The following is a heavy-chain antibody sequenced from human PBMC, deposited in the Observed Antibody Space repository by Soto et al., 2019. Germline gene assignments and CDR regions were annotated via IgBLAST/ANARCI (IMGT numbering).Heavy chain of an antibody. J-gene: IGHJ4*02. D-gene: IGHD3-3*01. CDR3: ATAGSYDFWSGYYPDY. CDR1: GYTLTELS. CDR2: FDPEDGET. Sequence: QVQLVQSGAEVKKPGASVKVSCKVSGYTLTELSMHWVRQAPGKGLEWMGGFDPEDGETIYAQKFQGRVTMTEDTSTDTAYMELSSLRSEDTAVYYCATAGSYDFWSGYYPDYWGQGTLVTVSS. V-gene: IGHV1-24*01.